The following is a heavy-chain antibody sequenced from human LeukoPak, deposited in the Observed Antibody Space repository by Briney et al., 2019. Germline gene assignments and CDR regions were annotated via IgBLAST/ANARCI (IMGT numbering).Heavy chain of an antibody. CDR2: IYISGNT. J-gene: IGHJ6*03. CDR1: GGSISTYY. Sequence: SETLSLTCTVSGGSISTYYWSWIRQPPGKGLEWIGYIYISGNTNYNPSLESRVTISLDTSKNHFSLNLSSVTAADTAVYYCAKHDTLFGAAHYYMDVWGKGTTVIVFS. D-gene: IGHD3-3*01. CDR3: AKHDTLFGAAHYYMDV. V-gene: IGHV4-4*09.